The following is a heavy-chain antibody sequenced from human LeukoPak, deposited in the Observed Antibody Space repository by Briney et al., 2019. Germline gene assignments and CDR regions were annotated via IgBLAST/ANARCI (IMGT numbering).Heavy chain of an antibody. J-gene: IGHJ3*02. CDR2: IYYSGST. CDR3: ARVDGVFDI. Sequence: PSETLSLTCTVSGGSISSYYWSWIRQPPGKGLEWIGYIYYSGSTNYNPSLKSRVTISVDTSKNQFSLKLSSVAAADTAVYYCARVDGVFDIWGQGTMVTVSS. D-gene: IGHD2-8*01. CDR1: GGSISSYY. V-gene: IGHV4-59*01.